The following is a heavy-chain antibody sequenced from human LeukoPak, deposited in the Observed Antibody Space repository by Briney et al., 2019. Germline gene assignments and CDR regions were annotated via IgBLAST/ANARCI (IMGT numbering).Heavy chain of an antibody. D-gene: IGHD3-10*01. CDR2: IYYSGST. CDR1: GGSISSYY. V-gene: IGHV4-59*01. Sequence: SGTLSLTCTVSGGSISSYYWSWIRQPPGKGLEWIGYIYYSGSTNYNPSLKSRVTISVDTSKNQFSLKLSSVTAADTAVYYCARDSGSFDYWGQGTLVTVSS. J-gene: IGHJ4*02. CDR3: ARDSGSFDY.